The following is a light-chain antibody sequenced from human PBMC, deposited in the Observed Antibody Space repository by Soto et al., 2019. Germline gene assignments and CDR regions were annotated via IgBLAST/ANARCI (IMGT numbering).Light chain of an antibody. J-gene: IGLJ2*01. Sequence: QSVLTQPASVSGSPGQSITISCTGTSSDVGSYNYVSWYQQHSGKAPKLMIYDVSNRPSGVSNRFSGSKSGNTASLTISGLQAEDEAYYYCSAYTSSSTLLFGGGTKLTVL. CDR2: DVS. V-gene: IGLV2-14*01. CDR1: SSDVGSYNY. CDR3: SAYTSSSTLL.